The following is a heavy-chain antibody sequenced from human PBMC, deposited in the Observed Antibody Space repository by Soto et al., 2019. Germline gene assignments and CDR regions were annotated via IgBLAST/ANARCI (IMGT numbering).Heavy chain of an antibody. D-gene: IGHD4-17*01. CDR2: TRNKANSHTT. CDR1: GFTFSDHY. Sequence: EVQLVESGGGLVQPGGSLRLSCAASGFTFSDHYMDWVRQAPGKGLEWVGRTRNKANSHTTEYAASVKGRFTISRDDSKKSLYLQMNSLKVEDTAVYYCARATKVTDYWGQGALVTVSS. V-gene: IGHV3-72*01. CDR3: ARATKVTDY. J-gene: IGHJ4*02.